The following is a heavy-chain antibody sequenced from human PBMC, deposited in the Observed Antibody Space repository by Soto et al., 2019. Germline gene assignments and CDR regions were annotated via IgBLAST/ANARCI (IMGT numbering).Heavy chain of an antibody. J-gene: IGHJ6*02. D-gene: IGHD3-3*01. CDR1: GSTFTIYG. CDR2: ISAYNGNT. Sequence: AWATVSCTASGSTFTIYGIGWVRQATGQGLEWMGWISAYNGNTNYAQKLQGRVTMTTDTSTSTAYMELRSLRSDDTAVYYCARECPPLGLYDFWSGSSPYYYYGMDVWGQGTTVTVSS. CDR3: ARECPPLGLYDFWSGSSPYYYYGMDV. V-gene: IGHV1-18*01.